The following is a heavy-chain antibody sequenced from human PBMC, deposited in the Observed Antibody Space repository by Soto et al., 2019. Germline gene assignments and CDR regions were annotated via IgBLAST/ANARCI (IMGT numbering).Heavy chain of an antibody. D-gene: IGHD3-22*01. Sequence: PSETLSLTCTVSGDSISTNNYFWGWIRQPPGKGLEWVATIHFGGNTYYSPSLKSRVNISVDTSKNRFSLNLNSVTAADTAVYYCATMRAVEDVSGYYYLAWRDSWGQG. J-gene: IGHJ4*02. CDR3: ATMRAVEDVSGYYYLAWRDS. CDR2: IHFGGNT. CDR1: GDSISTNNYF. V-gene: IGHV4-39*02.